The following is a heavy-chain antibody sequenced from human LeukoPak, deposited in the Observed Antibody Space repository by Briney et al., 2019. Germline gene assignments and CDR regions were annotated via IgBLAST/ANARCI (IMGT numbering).Heavy chain of an antibody. D-gene: IGHD4-17*01. J-gene: IGHJ4*02. V-gene: IGHV4-59*08. CDR3: ARHVSAYGDYAYYFDY. CDR2: IYYSGST. Sequence: SETLSLTCTVSGGSISSYYWSWIRQPPGKGLEWSGYIYYSGSTNYNPSLKSRVTISVDTSKNQFSLKLSSVTAADTAVYYCARHVSAYGDYAYYFDYWGQGTLVTVSS. CDR1: GGSISSYY.